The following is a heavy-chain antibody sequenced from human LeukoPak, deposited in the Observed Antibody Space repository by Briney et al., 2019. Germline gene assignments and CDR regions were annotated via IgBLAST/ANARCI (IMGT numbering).Heavy chain of an antibody. CDR3: AREPWDGSGSYSEWGLDY. J-gene: IGHJ4*02. V-gene: IGHV6-1*01. CDR2: TYYRSKWYN. D-gene: IGHD3-10*01. Sequence: SQTLSLTCAISGDSVSSNSAAWNWIRQSPSRGLEWLGRTYYRSKWYNDYAVSVKSRITINPDTSKNQFSLQLNSVTPEDTAVYYCAREPWDGSGSYSEWGLDYWGQGTLVTVSS. CDR1: GDSVSSNSAA.